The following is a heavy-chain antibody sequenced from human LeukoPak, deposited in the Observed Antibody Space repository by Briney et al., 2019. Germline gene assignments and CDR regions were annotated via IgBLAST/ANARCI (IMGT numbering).Heavy chain of an antibody. J-gene: IGHJ6*03. CDR3: ARGVASDYYYYYMDV. CDR1: GGTFSSYD. D-gene: IGHD2-15*01. CDR2: MNPNSGNT. Sequence: ASVKVSCKASGGTFSSYDINWVRQATGQGLEWMGWMNPNSGNTGYAQKFQGRVTITRNTSISTAYMELSSLRSEDTAVYYCARGVASDYYYYYMDVWGKGTTVTVSS. V-gene: IGHV1-8*03.